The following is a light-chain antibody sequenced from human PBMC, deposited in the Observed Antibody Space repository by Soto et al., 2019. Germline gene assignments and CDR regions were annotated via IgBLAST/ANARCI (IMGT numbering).Light chain of an antibody. CDR1: QSISSW. V-gene: IGKV1-5*01. Sequence: DIQMTQSPSTLSASVGDRVTITCRASQSISSWLAWYQQEPGEAPKLLIYDASSLESGVPSRFSGSGSGTEFTLTISSLQPDDFATYYCQQYNRPITFGQGTRLEIK. CDR3: QQYNRPIT. CDR2: DAS. J-gene: IGKJ5*01.